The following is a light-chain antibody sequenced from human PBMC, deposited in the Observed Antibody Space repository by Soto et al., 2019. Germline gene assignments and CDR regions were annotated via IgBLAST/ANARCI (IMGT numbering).Light chain of an antibody. V-gene: IGLV2-14*01. CDR3: SSYTTRSTLV. J-gene: IGLJ1*01. CDR2: DVT. CDR1: SSDVGAYDF. Sequence: QSVLTQPASVSGSPGQSITISCTGTSSDVGAYDFVSWYQHSPGKAPKLVTFDVTHRPPGISDRFSGSKSANTASLTISGLQAADEAFYYCSSYTTRSTLVFGGGTNVTVL.